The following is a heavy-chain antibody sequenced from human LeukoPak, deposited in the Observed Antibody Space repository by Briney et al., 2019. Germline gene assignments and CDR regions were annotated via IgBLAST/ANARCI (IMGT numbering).Heavy chain of an antibody. Sequence: GGSLRLSCAASGFSVSTYEMNWVRQAPGKGLECVSYISSSGTTISYADSVEGRFTISRDNAKNSLYLEMNSLRAEDTAVYYCARGEYCTNGVCYVDVAFDIRGQGTMVTVSS. V-gene: IGHV3-48*03. CDR2: ISSSGTTI. CDR1: GFSVSTYE. J-gene: IGHJ3*02. CDR3: ARGEYCTNGVCYVDVAFDI. D-gene: IGHD2-8*01.